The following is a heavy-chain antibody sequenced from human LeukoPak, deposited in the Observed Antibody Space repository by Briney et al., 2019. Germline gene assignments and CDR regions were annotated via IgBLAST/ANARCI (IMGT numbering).Heavy chain of an antibody. Sequence: ASVKVSCKASGYTFTSYYMHWVRQAPGQGLEWMGIINPSGGSTSYAQKFQGRVTMTRDMSTSTVYMELSNLRSEDTAVYYCARDRRITIFGVVSNWFDPWGQGTLVTVSS. D-gene: IGHD3-3*01. J-gene: IGHJ5*02. CDR2: INPSGGST. CDR1: GYTFTSYY. V-gene: IGHV1-46*01. CDR3: ARDRRITIFGVVSNWFDP.